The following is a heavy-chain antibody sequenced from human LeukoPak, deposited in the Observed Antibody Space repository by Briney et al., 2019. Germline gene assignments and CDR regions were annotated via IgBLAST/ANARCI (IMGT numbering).Heavy chain of an antibody. Sequence: GGSLRLSCAASGFIFNNYWMAWVRQTPGKGLEVVANLNRDRSVKNYIDSVRGRFTISRDNADYSLDLQMNSLRAEDTAVYYCARDPGFSSFDYWGQGALVIVSS. CDR1: GFIFNNYW. CDR3: ARDPGFSSFDY. CDR2: LNRDRSVK. D-gene: IGHD6-13*01. V-gene: IGHV3-7*01. J-gene: IGHJ4*02.